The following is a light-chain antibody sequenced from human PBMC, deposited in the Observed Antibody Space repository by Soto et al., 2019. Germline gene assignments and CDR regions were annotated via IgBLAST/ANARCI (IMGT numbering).Light chain of an antibody. Sequence: EIVMTQSPAVLSVSPGERATLSCRASQSVSTNLAWYQQKPGQAPSLLIYGTSTRATGIPARFSGSGSGTEFTLTISSLQSEDFAVYYCQQYNNWPRTFGQGTKVVIK. CDR3: QQYNNWPRT. CDR1: QSVSTN. CDR2: GTS. V-gene: IGKV3-15*01. J-gene: IGKJ1*01.